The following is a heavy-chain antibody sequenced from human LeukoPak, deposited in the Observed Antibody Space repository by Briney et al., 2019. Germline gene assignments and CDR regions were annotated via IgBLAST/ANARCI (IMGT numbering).Heavy chain of an antibody. D-gene: IGHD1-14*01. V-gene: IGHV7-4-1*02. CDR1: GYTFTSYA. CDR2: INTNTGNP. J-gene: IGHJ3*02. CDR3: ARDQNHRPYDAFDI. Sequence: ASVKVSCKASGYTFTSYAMNWVRQAPGQGLEWMGWINTNTGNPTYAQGFTGRFVFSLDTSVSTAYLQISSLKAEDTAVYYCARDQNHRPYDAFDIWGQGTMVTVSS.